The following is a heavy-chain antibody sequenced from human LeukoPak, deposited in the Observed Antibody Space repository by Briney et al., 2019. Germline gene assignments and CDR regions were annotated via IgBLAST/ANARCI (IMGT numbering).Heavy chain of an antibody. V-gene: IGHV3-23*01. D-gene: IGHD2-8*01. Sequence: GGSLRLSCVGSGFTFSSYAMSWVRQAPGKGLEWVSVIRDSGDYAYYAASVTGRFTISRDNSKNTLFLQMNGLRAEDTAVYFCAKDSSIWQYCASGVCSPFDYWGQGTLVTVSS. CDR1: GFTFSSYA. CDR2: IRDSGDYA. J-gene: IGHJ4*02. CDR3: AKDSSIWQYCASGVCSPFDY.